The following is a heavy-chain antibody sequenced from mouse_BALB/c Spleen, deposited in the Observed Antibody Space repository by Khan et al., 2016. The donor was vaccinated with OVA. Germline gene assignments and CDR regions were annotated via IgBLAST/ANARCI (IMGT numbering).Heavy chain of an antibody. CDR2: IWGGGGT. CDR3: ARAYYRYDGYYAIDY. CDR1: GFSLPRYN. J-gene: IGHJ4*01. Sequence: QVQLKESGPGLVAPSQSLSITCTVSGFSLPRYNIHWVRQPPGKGLEWLGMIWGGGGTDYNSTLKSRLSISKDNSKSQVFLKMNSLQTDDTAMSYCARAYYRYDGYYAIDYWGQGTSVTVSS. D-gene: IGHD2-14*01. V-gene: IGHV2-6-4*01.